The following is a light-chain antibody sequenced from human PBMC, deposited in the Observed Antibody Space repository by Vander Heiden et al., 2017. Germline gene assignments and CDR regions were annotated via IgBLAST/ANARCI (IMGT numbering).Light chain of an antibody. Sequence: EAVLTQPPGTLYLSAGARATLHCSASHSVTNYLAWYQQKPGQAPRLLIYDASSKATGIPDRCSGSGAATDFTLTISRLEPEDVAVYYCQQYGSSWYTFGQGTKLEIK. CDR2: DAS. V-gene: IGKV3-20*01. CDR1: HSVTNY. J-gene: IGKJ2*01. CDR3: QQYGSSWYT.